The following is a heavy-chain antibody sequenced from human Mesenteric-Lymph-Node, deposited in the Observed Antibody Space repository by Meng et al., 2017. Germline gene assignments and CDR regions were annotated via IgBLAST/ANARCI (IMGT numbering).Heavy chain of an antibody. V-gene: IGHV1-58*02. CDR2: IVVGSGNT. D-gene: IGHD1-26*01. CDR1: GFTFTSPA. Sequence: SVKVSCKASGFTFTSPAMQWVRQARGQRLEWIGWIVVGSGNTNYAQKFQERVTITRDMSTSTAYMELSSLRSEDTAVYYCAGIVGATRSDYYGMDVWGQGTTVTVSS. CDR3: AGIVGATRSDYYGMDV. J-gene: IGHJ6*02.